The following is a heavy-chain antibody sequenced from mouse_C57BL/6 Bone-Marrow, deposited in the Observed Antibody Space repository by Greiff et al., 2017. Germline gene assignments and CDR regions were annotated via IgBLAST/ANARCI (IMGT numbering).Heavy chain of an antibody. CDR1: GYTFTSYW. CDR3: ARGLYYEYDDYAMDY. V-gene: IGHV1-64*01. CDR2: IHPNSGST. D-gene: IGHD2-4*01. Sequence: QVQLQQPGAELVKPGASVKLSCKASGYTFTSYWMHWVKQRPGQGLEWIGMIHPNSGSTNYNEKFKSKATLTVDKSSSTAYMQLSSLTSEDSAVYYCARGLYYEYDDYAMDYWGQGTSVTVSA. J-gene: IGHJ4*01.